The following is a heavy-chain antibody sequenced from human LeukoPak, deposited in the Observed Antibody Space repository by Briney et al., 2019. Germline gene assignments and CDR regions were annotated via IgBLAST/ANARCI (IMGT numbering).Heavy chain of an antibody. V-gene: IGHV4-59*08. Sequence: GSLRLSCSASGFTFSSYAMHWVRQPPGKGLEWIAYIYYNGDTNYNPSLNSRVTISVDTSKNHFSLELSSVTAADTAVYYCARTYTGSYDSLGYWGQGTLVTVSS. CDR1: GFTFSSYA. CDR2: IYYNGDT. D-gene: IGHD1-26*01. CDR3: ARTYTGSYDSLGY. J-gene: IGHJ4*02.